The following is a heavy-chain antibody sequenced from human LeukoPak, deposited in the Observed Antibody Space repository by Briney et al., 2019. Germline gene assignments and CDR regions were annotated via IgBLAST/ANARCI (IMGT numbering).Heavy chain of an antibody. CDR3: ARMLCSSTSCYESYYYYYGMDV. V-gene: IGHV3-20*01. CDR2: INWNGGST. CDR1: GFTFYDYG. J-gene: IGHJ6*02. Sequence: GGSLRLSCAASGFTFYDYGMSWVRHAPGKGLEWVSGINWNGGSTGYADSVKGRFTISRDNAKNSLYLQMNSLRAEDTALYHCARMLCSSTSCYESYYYYYGMDVWGQGTTVTVSS. D-gene: IGHD2-2*01.